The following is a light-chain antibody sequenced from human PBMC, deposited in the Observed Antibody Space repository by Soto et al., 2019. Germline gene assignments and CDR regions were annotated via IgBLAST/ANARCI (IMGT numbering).Light chain of an antibody. V-gene: IGKV2-40*01. CDR3: MQRIEFHYT. CDR1: QSLLNSHDGNTY. J-gene: IGKJ2*01. Sequence: DIVMTQTPLSLPVTPVEPASISCRSSQSLLNSHDGNTYLDWYLKKPGQSPQLLIYTLSYRASGVPDRFSGSGSGTEFTLKISRVEADDVGVNYSCMQRIEFHYTFGQGIKLEIK. CDR2: TLS.